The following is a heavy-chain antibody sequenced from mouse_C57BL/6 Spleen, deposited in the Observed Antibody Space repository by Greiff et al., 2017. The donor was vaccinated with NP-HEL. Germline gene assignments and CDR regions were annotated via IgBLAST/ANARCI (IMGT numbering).Heavy chain of an antibody. CDR2: IDPSDSYT. D-gene: IGHD2-2*01. CDR1: GYTFTSYW. CDR3: AREGVTTRAWFAY. J-gene: IGHJ3*01. V-gene: IGHV1-59*01. Sequence: VQLQQPGAELVRPGTSVKLSCKASGYTFTSYWMHWVKQRPGQGLEWIGVIDPSDSYTNYNQKFKGKATLTVDTSSSTAYMQLSSLTSEDSAVYYCAREGVTTRAWFAYWGQGTLVTVSA.